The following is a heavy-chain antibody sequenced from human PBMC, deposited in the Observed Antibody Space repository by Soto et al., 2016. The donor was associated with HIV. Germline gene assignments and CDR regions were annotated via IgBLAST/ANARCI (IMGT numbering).Heavy chain of an antibody. Sequence: DVELVESGGGIIPPGGSLKVSCKASGLKFNSYWMSWVRQVPGKGLAWVSHISGDGTSIDYADSVKGRFIISRDNAKKTVYLQMNSLTVEDTATYYCVRGVGDEYNSAGLYNYWGQGTLVTVSS. V-gene: IGHV3-74*01. CDR2: ISGDGTSI. CDR1: GLKFNSYW. J-gene: IGHJ4*02. D-gene: IGHD1-26*01. CDR3: VRGVGDEYNSAGLYNY.